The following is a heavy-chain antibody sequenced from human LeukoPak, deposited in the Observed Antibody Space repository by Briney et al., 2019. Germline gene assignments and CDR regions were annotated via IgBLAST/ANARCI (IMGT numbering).Heavy chain of an antibody. V-gene: IGHV1-46*01. Sequence: GASVKVSCTASGYTFTNHFLHWVRQAPGQGLEWMGIINPSGGSTGYAQKFQGRVTMTRDTSTSTVYMELSSLRSEDTAVYYCARELRIGLVRAYDMWGQGTMVTVSS. CDR2: INPSGGST. J-gene: IGHJ3*02. CDR3: ARELRIGLVRAYDM. D-gene: IGHD6-6*01. CDR1: GYTFTNHF.